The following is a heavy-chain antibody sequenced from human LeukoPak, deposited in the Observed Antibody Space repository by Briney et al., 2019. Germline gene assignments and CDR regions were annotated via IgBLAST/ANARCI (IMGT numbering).Heavy chain of an antibody. Sequence: ASVNVSFKASGYTFTGYYMHWVRQAPGQGLEWMGWINPNSGGTNYAQKFQGRVTMTRDTSISTAYMELSRLRSDDTAVYYCARDSYYDSSGYYSSEYFQHWGQGTLVTVSS. CDR1: GYTFTGYY. J-gene: IGHJ1*01. D-gene: IGHD3-22*01. CDR3: ARDSYYDSSGYYSSEYFQH. CDR2: INPNSGGT. V-gene: IGHV1-2*02.